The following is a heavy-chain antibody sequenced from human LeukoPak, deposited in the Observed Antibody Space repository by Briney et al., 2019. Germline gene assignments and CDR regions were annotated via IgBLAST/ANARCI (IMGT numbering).Heavy chain of an antibody. Sequence: SETLSLTCTVSGASIRGYYWSCIRQPPGKGLEWIGYIYYSGSTNYNPSLRSRVTLSVDTSKNQYSLKLSSVTAADTAVYYCARWFRGDTAMAYGMDVWGQGTTVTVSS. CDR3: ARWFRGDTAMAYGMDV. CDR1: GASIRGYY. D-gene: IGHD5-18*01. J-gene: IGHJ6*02. CDR2: IYYSGST. V-gene: IGHV4-59*08.